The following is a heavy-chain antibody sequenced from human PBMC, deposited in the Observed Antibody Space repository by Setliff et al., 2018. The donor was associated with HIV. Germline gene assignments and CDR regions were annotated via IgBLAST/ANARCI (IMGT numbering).Heavy chain of an antibody. D-gene: IGHD6-19*01. Sequence: PGGSLRLSCRASGFTFGDYALSWVRQAPGKGLEWVGFIRSKEYGGTTEYAASVKGRFTISRDHSKNSLYLQMNSLKTEDTAVYYCTRDRPYSSGWYRLDYWGQGTLVTVSS. V-gene: IGHV3-49*04. CDR3: TRDRPYSSGWYRLDY. CDR1: GFTFGDYA. J-gene: IGHJ4*02. CDR2: IRSKEYGGTT.